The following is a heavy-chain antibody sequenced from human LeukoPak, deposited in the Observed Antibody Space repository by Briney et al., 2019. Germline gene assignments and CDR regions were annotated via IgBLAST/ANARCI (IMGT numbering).Heavy chain of an antibody. D-gene: IGHD5-24*01. CDR2: IYYSGNT. CDR1: TVSIRSDY. CDR3: ARDNGYNYGNYFDP. J-gene: IGHJ4*02. V-gene: IGHV4-59*01. Sequence: ETQRHSCTVSTVSIRSDYWSWIRQPPGKGLEWIGYIYYSGNTYYNPSTKGRVTISVDTSKNQFSLKLSSVTAADTAVYYCARDNGYNYGNYFDPCGPGYLVTVSS.